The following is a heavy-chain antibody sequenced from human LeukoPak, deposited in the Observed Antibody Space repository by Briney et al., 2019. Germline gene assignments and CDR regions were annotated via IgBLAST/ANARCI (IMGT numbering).Heavy chain of an antibody. J-gene: IGHJ4*02. Sequence: GGSLRLSCAASGFTFSSYWMSWVRRAPGKGLEWVAVIWYDGSSKYYADSVKGRFTISRDNSKNTLYLQMNSLRAEDTAVYYCAKLGVGSTDYFDYWGQGTLVTVSS. CDR2: IWYDGSSK. V-gene: IGHV3-33*06. D-gene: IGHD1-26*01. CDR1: GFTFSSYW. CDR3: AKLGVGSTDYFDY.